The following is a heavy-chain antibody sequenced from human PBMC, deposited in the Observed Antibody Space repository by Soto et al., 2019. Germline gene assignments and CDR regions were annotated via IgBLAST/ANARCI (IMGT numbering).Heavy chain of an antibody. V-gene: IGHV1-18*01. J-gene: IGHJ6*02. CDR3: ARDSSSSGYYYGMDV. CDR2: VSGYSGHS. Sequence: QVHLVQSGAEVKKPGASVKVSCKASNETLTTYGISWVRQAPGQGLEWMGWVSGYSGHSSSAQEFQDRVIMTTDTSTNTAYMELRRLTSDDSAVYFCARDSSSSGYYYGMDVWGQGTTVNVSS. D-gene: IGHD6-6*01. CDR1: NETLTTYG.